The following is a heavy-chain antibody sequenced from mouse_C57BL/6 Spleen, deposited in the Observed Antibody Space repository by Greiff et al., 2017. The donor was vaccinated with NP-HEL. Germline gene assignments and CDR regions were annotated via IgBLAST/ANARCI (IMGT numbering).Heavy chain of an antibody. J-gene: IGHJ3*01. V-gene: IGHV1-15*01. CDR1: GYTFTDYE. CDR3: TRLDGFAY. CDR2: IDPETGGT. Sequence: VQLQESGAELVRPGASVTLSCKASGYTFTDYEMHWVKQTPVHGLEWIGAIDPETGGTAYNQKFKGKAILTADKSSSTAYMELRSLTSEDSAVYYCTRLDGFAYWGQGTLVTVSA.